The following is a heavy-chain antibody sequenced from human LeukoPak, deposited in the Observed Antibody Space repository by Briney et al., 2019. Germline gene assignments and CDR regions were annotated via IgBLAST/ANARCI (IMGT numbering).Heavy chain of an antibody. J-gene: IGHJ3*02. D-gene: IGHD5-18*01. Sequence: GGSLRLSCAASGFTFSSYWMNWARQAPGKGLEWVAFTKGDGSAKKYVDSVKGRFTISRDNAKNSLFLQMNSLRAEDTAVYYCARDRGWIQHDIWGQGTMVTVSS. CDR2: TKGDGSAK. V-gene: IGHV3-7*01. CDR1: GFTFSSYW. CDR3: ARDRGWIQHDI.